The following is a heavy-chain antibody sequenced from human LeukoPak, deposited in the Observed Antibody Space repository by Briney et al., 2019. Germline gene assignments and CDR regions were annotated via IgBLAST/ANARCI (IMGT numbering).Heavy chain of an antibody. CDR3: ARRYCSSTSCHQDY. CDR1: GGSISSGDYY. CDR2: IYYSGST. J-gene: IGHJ4*02. D-gene: IGHD2-2*01. Sequence: SQTLSLTCTVSGGSISSGDYYWSWTRQPPGKGLEWIGYIYYSGSTNYNPSLKSRVTISVHMSKNQFSLKLSSVTAADTAVYYCARRYCSSTSCHQDYWGQGTLVTVSS. V-gene: IGHV4-30-4*01.